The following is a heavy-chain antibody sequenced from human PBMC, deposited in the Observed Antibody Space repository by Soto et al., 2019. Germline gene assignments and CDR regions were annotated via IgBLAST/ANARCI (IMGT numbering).Heavy chain of an antibody. D-gene: IGHD2-21*02. CDR1: GFTFSNTW. CDR2: SLSKTDGGTI. CDR3: TTLDCAWPVDF. J-gene: IGHJ4*02. V-gene: IGHV3-15*01. Sequence: GGSLRLSCATSGFTFSNTWMSWVRQAPGKGLEWVGRSLSKTDGGTIDYAAPVKGRFTISRDDSKNTLYLQMNSLKIEDTAVYYCTTLDCAWPVDFWGQGTLVTVSS.